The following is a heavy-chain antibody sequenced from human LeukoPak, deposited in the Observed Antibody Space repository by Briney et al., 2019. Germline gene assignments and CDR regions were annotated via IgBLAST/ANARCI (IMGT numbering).Heavy chain of an antibody. CDR1: VFTFSSYG. CDR3: AKPKYSSGWYRSYFDY. V-gene: IGHV3-23*01. Sequence: GGSLRLSCAASVFTFSSYGMSWVREAPGKGLEWVSAVSGSGGSAYYADSVQGRFTISRDNSKRTLYLQMNSLRAEDTAVYYCAKPKYSSGWYRSYFDYWGQGTLVTVSS. D-gene: IGHD6-19*01. J-gene: IGHJ4*02. CDR2: VSGSGGSA.